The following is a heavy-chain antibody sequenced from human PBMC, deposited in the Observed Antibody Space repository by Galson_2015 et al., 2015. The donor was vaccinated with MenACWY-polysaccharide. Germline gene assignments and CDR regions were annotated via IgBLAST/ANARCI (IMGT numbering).Heavy chain of an antibody. J-gene: IGHJ3*02. CDR2: IKGDGSVK. Sequence: SLRLSCAASGFTFSKYWMSWARQAPGKGLEWVANIKGDGSVKNYVASVRGRFTISSDDATNSVFLQMSSLTGEDTAVYFCVRSWFGEEDAFDTWGQGTMVTVST. V-gene: IGHV3-7*01. D-gene: IGHD3-10*01. CDR3: VRSWFGEEDAFDT. CDR1: GFTFSKYW.